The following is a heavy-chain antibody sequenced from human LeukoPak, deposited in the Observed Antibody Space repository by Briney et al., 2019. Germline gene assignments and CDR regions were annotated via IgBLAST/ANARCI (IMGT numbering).Heavy chain of an antibody. V-gene: IGHV3-21*01. D-gene: IGHD6-19*01. CDR3: ARDGKAVAVAFDI. Sequence: GGSLRLSCAASGFTFSSYSMNWVRQAPGKGLEWVSSISSSSSSIYYADSVKGRFTISRDNAKNSLYLQMNSLRAEDTAVYYCARDGKAVAVAFDIWGQGTMVTVSS. CDR1: GFTFSSYS. J-gene: IGHJ3*02. CDR2: ISSSSSSI.